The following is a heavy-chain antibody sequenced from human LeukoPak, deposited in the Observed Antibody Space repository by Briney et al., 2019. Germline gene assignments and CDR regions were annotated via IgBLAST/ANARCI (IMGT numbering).Heavy chain of an antibody. CDR1: GFTFSSYW. D-gene: IGHD3-22*01. CDR3: AREYYDSSRSPYFDY. Sequence: GGSLRLSCAASGFTFSSYWMHWVRQAPGKGLVWFSHINSDGSSTTYGDSVKGRFTISRDNAKNTLYMYIHSLRAEDTAVYYCAREYYDSSRSPYFDYWGQGTLVTVSS. V-gene: IGHV3-74*01. CDR2: INSDGSST. J-gene: IGHJ4*02.